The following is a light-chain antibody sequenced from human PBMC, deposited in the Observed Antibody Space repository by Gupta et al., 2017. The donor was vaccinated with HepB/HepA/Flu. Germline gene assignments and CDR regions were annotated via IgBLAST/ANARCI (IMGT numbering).Light chain of an antibody. J-gene: IGKJ1*01. CDR1: QSVSN. CDR3: KPRSNWQT. Sequence: EIVLTQSPATLSLSPGDRVTLSCMASQSVSNLAWYQQKPGQAPRLRIYYASNRVTRIPARFSGSGSGTAFTLTISSLEPADFALANCKPRSNWQTSGQGTKVE. V-gene: IGKV3-11*01. CDR2: YAS.